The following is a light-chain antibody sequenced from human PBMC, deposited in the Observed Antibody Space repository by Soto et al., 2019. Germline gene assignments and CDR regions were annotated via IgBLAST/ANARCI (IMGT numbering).Light chain of an antibody. CDR2: DAS. J-gene: IGKJ2*01. V-gene: IGKV3-11*01. CDR1: QSVSSY. CDR3: QQRSNWPPYT. Sequence: EIVLTQSPATLSLSPGERATLSCRASQSVSSYLAWYQQKPGQAPRLLIYDASNRATGIPARFSGSGSGTDFTLTISSLAPDYFAVYYCQQRSNWPPYTFGQGTKLEIK.